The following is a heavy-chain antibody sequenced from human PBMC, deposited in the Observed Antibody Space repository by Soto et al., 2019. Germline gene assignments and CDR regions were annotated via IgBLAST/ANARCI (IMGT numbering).Heavy chain of an antibody. CDR1: GYNFTSHY. CDR2: IYPRGGST. D-gene: IGHD3-22*01. CDR3: ARVGYSSTGTTLHFHGLDV. Sequence: ASVKVSCKASGYNFTSHYIHWVRQAPGQRLESMGIIYPRGGSTIYAQKFQSKVTMTRDTSTHTLYMELSSLRSEDTAIYYCARVGYSSTGTTLHFHGLDVWGQGTTVTVSS. J-gene: IGHJ6*02. V-gene: IGHV1-46*01.